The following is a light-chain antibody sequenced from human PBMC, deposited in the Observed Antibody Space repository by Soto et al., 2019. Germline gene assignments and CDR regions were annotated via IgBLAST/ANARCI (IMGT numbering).Light chain of an antibody. CDR2: KAS. CDR3: QQYNDNWT. V-gene: IGKV1-5*03. Sequence: DIPMTQSPSTLSASVGDRVTITCRASQSISSWLAWYQQKPGQAPKLLIYKASTLQSGVPSRFSGSGSGTEFTLAISSLQPDDSATYYCQQYNDNWTFGQGTKGEIK. J-gene: IGKJ1*01. CDR1: QSISSW.